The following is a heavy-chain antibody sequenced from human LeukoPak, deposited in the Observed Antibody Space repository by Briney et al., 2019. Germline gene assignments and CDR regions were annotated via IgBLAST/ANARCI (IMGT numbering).Heavy chain of an antibody. V-gene: IGHV4-34*01. CDR1: GGSFSGYY. CDR2: INRSGST. Sequence: SETLSLTCAVYGGSFSGYYWSWIRQPPGKGLEWIGEINRSGSTNYNPSLKSRVTISVDTSKNQFSLKLSSVTAADTAVYYCARAVVINGLEPTQPGTIDYWGQGTLVTVSS. CDR3: ARAVVINGLEPTQPGTIDY. J-gene: IGHJ4*02. D-gene: IGHD3-22*01.